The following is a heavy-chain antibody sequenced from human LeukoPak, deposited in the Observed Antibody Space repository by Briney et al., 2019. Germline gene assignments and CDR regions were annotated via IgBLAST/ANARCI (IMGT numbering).Heavy chain of an antibody. CDR2: IYYSGST. D-gene: IGHD6-13*01. Sequence: SETLSLTCTVSGGSISSYYWSWIRQPPGKGLEWIGYIYYSGSTNYNPSLKSRVTISVDTSKNQFSLKLSSVIAADTAVYYCACTRAAGHFDYWGQGTLVTVSS. CDR1: GGSISSYY. V-gene: IGHV4-59*01. CDR3: ACTRAAGHFDY. J-gene: IGHJ4*02.